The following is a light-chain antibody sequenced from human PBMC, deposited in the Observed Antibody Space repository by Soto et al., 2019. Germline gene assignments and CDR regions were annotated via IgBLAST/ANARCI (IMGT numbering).Light chain of an antibody. CDR3: SSYTSTTNLYVV. CDR2: EVT. Sequence: QSALTQPASVSGSPGQSITISCTGSSNDVGGYNFVSWYQHHPGKAPKLMIYEVTNRPSGVSDRFSGSKSVNTASLTISGLQAEDEADYYCSSYTSTTNLYVVFGGGTKLTV. CDR1: SNDVGGYNF. J-gene: IGLJ2*01. V-gene: IGLV2-14*01.